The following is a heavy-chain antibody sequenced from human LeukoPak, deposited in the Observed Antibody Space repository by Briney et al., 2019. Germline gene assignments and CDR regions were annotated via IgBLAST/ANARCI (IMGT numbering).Heavy chain of an antibody. CDR3: ARDPPYGSGSYYKDFDY. D-gene: IGHD3-10*01. CDR2: ISAYNGNT. V-gene: IGHV1-18*01. CDR1: GYTFTSYG. J-gene: IGHJ4*02. Sequence: GASVKVSCKASGYTFTSYGISWVRQAPGQGLEWMGWISAYNGNTNYAQKFQGRVTITADKSTSTAYMELSSLRSEDTAVYYCARDPPYGSGSYYKDFDYWGQGTLVTVSS.